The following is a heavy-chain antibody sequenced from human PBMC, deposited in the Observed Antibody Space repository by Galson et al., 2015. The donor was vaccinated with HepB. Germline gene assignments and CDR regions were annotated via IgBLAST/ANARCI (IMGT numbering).Heavy chain of an antibody. Sequence: SVKVSCKASGYTFTSYYMHWVRQAPGQGLEWMGIINPSGGSTSYAQKFQGRVTMTRDTSTSTVYMELSSLRSEDTAVYYCAREPQGGPGANWFDPWGQGTLVTVSS. CDR1: GYTFTSYY. J-gene: IGHJ5*02. CDR3: AREPQGGPGANWFDP. V-gene: IGHV1-46*01. D-gene: IGHD1-14*01. CDR2: INPSGGST.